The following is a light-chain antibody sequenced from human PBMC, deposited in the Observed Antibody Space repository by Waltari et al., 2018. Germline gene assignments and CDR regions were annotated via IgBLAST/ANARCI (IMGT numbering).Light chain of an antibody. J-gene: IGKJ5*01. CDR3: QQRSNWPPT. V-gene: IGKV3-11*01. CDR2: DAS. Sequence: EIVLTQSPATLSLSPGERATLSCRASQSVSSHVAWYQQKPGQAPRLLIYDASNRATGIPARFSGSGSGTDFTLTISSLEPEDFAVYYCQQRSNWPPTFGQGTRLEIK. CDR1: QSVSSH.